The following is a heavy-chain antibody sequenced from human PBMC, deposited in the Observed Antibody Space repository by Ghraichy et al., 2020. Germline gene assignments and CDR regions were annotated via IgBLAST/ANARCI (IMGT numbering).Heavy chain of an antibody. CDR2: ITSSGSFN. Sequence: GGSLRLSCVGSGFSFSSYSMNWVRQSPGKGLEWVSYITSSGSFNSYAESEKGRFTMSSDNAHNSLYLQMNSLRDEDTAVYFCARGSKVVRFFYYDGMDVWGQGTTVTVSS. V-gene: IGHV3-48*02. D-gene: IGHD4-23*01. CDR1: GFSFSSYS. CDR3: ARGSKVVRFFYYDGMDV. J-gene: IGHJ6*02.